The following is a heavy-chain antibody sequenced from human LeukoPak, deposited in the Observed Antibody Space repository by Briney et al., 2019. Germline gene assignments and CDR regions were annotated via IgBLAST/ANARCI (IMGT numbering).Heavy chain of an antibody. CDR1: GDSVSSGNYY. CDR3: ARGQDDRSGTFNY. Sequence: SETLSLTCTVSGDSVSSGNYYLSWIRQPPGKGLDWITYMSPSGTTKYNPSLKSRVTTSVDTSRTQFSLRLSSVTAADTAVYYCARGQDDRSGTFNYWGQGILVTVSS. CDR2: MSPSGTT. V-gene: IGHV4-61*01. D-gene: IGHD3-22*01. J-gene: IGHJ4*02.